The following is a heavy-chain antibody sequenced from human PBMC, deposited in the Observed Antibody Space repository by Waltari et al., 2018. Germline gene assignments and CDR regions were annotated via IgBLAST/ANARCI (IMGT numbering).Heavy chain of an antibody. Sequence: EVVLLESGGGLVQPGGSLRLSCVASGFTFSAYAMTWVRKAPGKGLKWVSAISDTGGRSSNSDSLKGRFTIPRDHSQTTLYLQVRCLRADDSPLHYCAKVRGLRLMGTLDHWGQGALVTVSS. D-gene: IGHD3-10*01. CDR3: AKVRGLRLMGTLDH. CDR2: ISDTGGRS. V-gene: IGHV3-23*01. CDR1: GFTFSAYA. J-gene: IGHJ5*02.